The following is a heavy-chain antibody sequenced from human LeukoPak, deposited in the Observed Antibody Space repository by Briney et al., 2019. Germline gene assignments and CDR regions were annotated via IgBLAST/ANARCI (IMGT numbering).Heavy chain of an antibody. V-gene: IGHV4-39*06. Sequence: SETLSLTCTVSGGSISSSAYYWGWIRRPPGKGLEWIGSIHSSGSTNYNPSLESRVTISVDTSKNQFPPKLTSMTAADTAVYYCARDSMVRGVITTRWFDPWGQGTLVTVSS. D-gene: IGHD3-10*01. CDR2: IHSSGST. J-gene: IGHJ5*02. CDR1: GGSISSSAYY. CDR3: ARDSMVRGVITTRWFDP.